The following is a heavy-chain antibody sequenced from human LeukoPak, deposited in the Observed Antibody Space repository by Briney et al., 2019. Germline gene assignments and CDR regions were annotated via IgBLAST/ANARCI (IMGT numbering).Heavy chain of an antibody. V-gene: IGHV3-66*01. CDR3: ARGDSSGYLFDY. CDR2: IYSGGST. D-gene: IGHD3-22*01. J-gene: IGHJ4*02. CDR1: GFTVSSNY. Sequence: GGSLRLSCAASGFTVSSNYMSWVRQAPGEGLEWVSVIYSGGSTYYADSVKGRFTISRGNSKNTLYLQMNSLRAEDTAVYYCARGDSSGYLFDYWGQGTLVTVSS.